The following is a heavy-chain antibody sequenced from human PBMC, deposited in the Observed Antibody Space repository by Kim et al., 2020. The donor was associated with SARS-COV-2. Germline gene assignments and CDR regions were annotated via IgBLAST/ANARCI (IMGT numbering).Heavy chain of an antibody. D-gene: IGHD2-15*01. J-gene: IGHJ6*03. V-gene: IGHV3-23*01. CDR2: ISGSGGST. Sequence: GGSLRLSCAASGFTFSSYAMSWVRQAPGKGLEWVSAISGSGGSTYYADSVKGRFTISRDNSKNTLYLQMNSLRAEDTAVYYCARRGCSPGGGSCYSLYYYYMDVWGKGTTVTVSS. CDR3: ARRGCSPGGGSCYSLYYYYMDV. CDR1: GFTFSSYA.